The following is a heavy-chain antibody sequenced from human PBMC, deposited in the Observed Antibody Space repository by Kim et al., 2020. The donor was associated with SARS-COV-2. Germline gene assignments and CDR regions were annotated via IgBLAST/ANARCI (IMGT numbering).Heavy chain of an antibody. V-gene: IGHV3-49*02. J-gene: IGHJ4*02. Sequence: AASVKGRFTISRDESNSIVYLQMNSLKTEDTASYYCSRDYDSLWGSYGLDYWGQGTLVTVSS. CDR3: SRDYDSLWGSYGLDY. D-gene: IGHD3-16*01.